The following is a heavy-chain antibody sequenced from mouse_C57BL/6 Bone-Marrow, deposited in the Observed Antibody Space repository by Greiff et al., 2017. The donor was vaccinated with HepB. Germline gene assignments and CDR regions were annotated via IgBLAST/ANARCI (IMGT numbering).Heavy chain of an antibody. CDR2: IHPNSGST. CDR1: GYTFTSYW. V-gene: IGHV1-64*01. Sequence: HVQLQQPGAELVKPGASVKLSCKASGYTFTSYWMHWVKQRPGQGLEWIGMIHPNSGSTNYNEKFKSKATLTVDKSSSTAYMQLSSLTSEDSAVYYCARPTVVAYYFDYWGQGTTLTVSS. D-gene: IGHD1-1*01. J-gene: IGHJ2*01. CDR3: ARPTVVAYYFDY.